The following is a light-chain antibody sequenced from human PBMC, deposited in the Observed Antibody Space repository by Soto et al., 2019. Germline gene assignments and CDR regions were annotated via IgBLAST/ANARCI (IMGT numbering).Light chain of an antibody. CDR1: NIGSKS. V-gene: IGLV3-21*04. Sequence: SYELTQPPSVSVAPGKTARITCGGNNIGSKSVHWYQQKPGQAPVLVIYYDSDRPSGIPERFSGSNSGNTATLTISRVEAGDEACYYCHGWVSSSDHVVFGGGTKLTVL. J-gene: IGLJ2*01. CDR3: HGWVSSSDHVV. CDR2: YDS.